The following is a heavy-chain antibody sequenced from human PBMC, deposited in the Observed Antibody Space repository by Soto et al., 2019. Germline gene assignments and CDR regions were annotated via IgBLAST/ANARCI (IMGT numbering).Heavy chain of an antibody. D-gene: IGHD3-22*01. J-gene: IGHJ5*01. Sequence: SSETLSLTCAVYGGSFSGYYWSWIRQPPGKGLEWIGEINHSGSTNYNPSLKSRVTISVDTSKNQFSLKLSSVTAADTAVYYCARGPKRITMIVVVFGGDWFDSWGQGTLVT. CDR2: INHSGST. CDR1: GGSFSGYY. V-gene: IGHV4-34*01. CDR3: ARGPKRITMIVVVFGGDWFDS.